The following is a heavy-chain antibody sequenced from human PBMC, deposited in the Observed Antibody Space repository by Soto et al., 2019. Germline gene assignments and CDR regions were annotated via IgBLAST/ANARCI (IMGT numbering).Heavy chain of an antibody. J-gene: IGHJ6*02. CDR1: GFTFSSYG. D-gene: IGHD1-26*01. CDR3: AKDIEEVVYYYGMDV. V-gene: IGHV3-30*18. CDR2: ISYDGNNK. Sequence: QVQLVEYGGGVVQPGKSLRLSCAASGFTFSSYGMHWVRQAPGKGLEWVALISYDGNNKFYADSVKGRFTISRDNSKNTLFLQMNSLRAEDTALYYCAKDIEEVVYYYGMDVWGQGTTVTVSS.